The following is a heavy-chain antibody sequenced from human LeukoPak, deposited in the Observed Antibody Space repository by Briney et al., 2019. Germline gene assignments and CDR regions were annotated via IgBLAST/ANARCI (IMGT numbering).Heavy chain of an antibody. J-gene: IGHJ3*02. CDR3: ATDLPTTITRSSTHAFDI. Sequence: GGSLRLSCAASGFSFSSYNMDWVRQAPGKGLEWMGAFDPEDGETLYAQKFQGRVTMTGDTSTDTAYMEVSSLRSEDAAVYYCATDLPTTITRSSTHAFDIWGQGTMVTVSS. CDR2: FDPEDGET. CDR1: GFSFSSYN. V-gene: IGHV1-24*01. D-gene: IGHD2-2*01.